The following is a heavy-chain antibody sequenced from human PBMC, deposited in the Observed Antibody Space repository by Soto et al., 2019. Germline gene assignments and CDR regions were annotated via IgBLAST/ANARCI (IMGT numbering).Heavy chain of an antibody. D-gene: IGHD4-17*01. J-gene: IGHJ4*02. CDR1: GGSISSYY. Sequence: LSLTCTVSGGSISSYYWSWIRQPPGKGLEWIGYIYYSGSTNYNPSLKSRVTISVDTSKNQFSLKLSSVTAADTAVYYCARAEERYGDYGYFDYWGQGTQVTVSS. CDR2: IYYSGST. CDR3: ARAEERYGDYGYFDY. V-gene: IGHV4-59*01.